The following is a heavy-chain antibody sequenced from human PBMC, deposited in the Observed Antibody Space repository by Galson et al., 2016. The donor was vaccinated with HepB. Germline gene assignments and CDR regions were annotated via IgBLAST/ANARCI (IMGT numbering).Heavy chain of an antibody. V-gene: IGHV4-59*01. CDR1: VASTSNFY. CDR2: MYHDGGT. D-gene: IGHD4-11*01. Sequence: SETLSLTCSVSVASTSNFYWTWFRQPPGKPLEYIGLMYHDGGTTYYTPSLRSRVAMSLHPSKDQFSLKLTSGTAADTAVYYCAMFEYSDYCPTWGQGAMVTVSS. J-gene: IGHJ3*01. CDR3: AMFEYSDYCPT.